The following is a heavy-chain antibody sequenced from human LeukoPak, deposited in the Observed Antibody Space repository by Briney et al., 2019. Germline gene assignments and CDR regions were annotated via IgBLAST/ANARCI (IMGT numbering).Heavy chain of an antibody. V-gene: IGHV3-7*03. J-gene: IGHJ3*02. CDR3: ARRVVGATPSAFDI. CDR1: GFTFSSYW. CDR2: IKQDGSEK. D-gene: IGHD1-26*01. Sequence: GGSLRLSCAASGFTFSSYWMSWVRQAPGKGLEWVANIKQDGSEKYYVDSVKGRFTISRDNAKNSLYLQMNSLRAEDTALYYCARRVVGATPSAFDIWGEGTMVTVSS.